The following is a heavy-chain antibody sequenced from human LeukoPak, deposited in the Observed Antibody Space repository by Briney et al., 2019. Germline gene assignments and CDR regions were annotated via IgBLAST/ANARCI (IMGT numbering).Heavy chain of an antibody. J-gene: IGHJ4*02. CDR2: IYPGDSDT. Sequence: GGSLRLSCAGSGFTFSSYGMYWVRQMPGKGLEWVGIIYPGDSDTRYSPSFQGQVTISADKSISTAYLQWSSLKASDTAMYYCARQWFGELGYFDYWGQGTLVTVSS. D-gene: IGHD3-10*01. CDR1: GFTFSSYG. V-gene: IGHV5-51*01. CDR3: ARQWFGELGYFDY.